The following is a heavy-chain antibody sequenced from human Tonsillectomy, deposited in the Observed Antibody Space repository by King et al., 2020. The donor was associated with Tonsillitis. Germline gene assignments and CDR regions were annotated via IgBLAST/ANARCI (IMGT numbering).Heavy chain of an antibody. CDR1: GGSISSYY. CDR2: IYYSGST. CDR3: ARFEVAVASRGVFHY. D-gene: IGHD6-19*01. J-gene: IGHJ4*02. V-gene: IGHV4-59*01. Sequence: QLQESGPGLVKPSETLSLTCTVSGGSISSYYWSWIRQPPGKGLEWIGFIYYSGSTNYNPSLKSRFTISVDTSNNHFSMKLTSVTAADTALYYCARFEVAVASRGVFHYWGQGTLVTVSS.